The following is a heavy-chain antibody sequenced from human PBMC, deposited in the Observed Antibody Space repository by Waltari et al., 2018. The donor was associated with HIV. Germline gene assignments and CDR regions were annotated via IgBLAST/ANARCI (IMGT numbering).Heavy chain of an antibody. D-gene: IGHD4-4*01. V-gene: IGHV3-49*03. J-gene: IGHJ4*02. CDR2: IRSRTYGGAT. CDR1: GFSFGDFV. CDR3: TRGSKLDY. Sequence: EVQLVEFGGGLVQPGRSLRLSCTGFGFSFGDFVISWFRQAPGKGLEWVGLIRSRTYGGATEYAASGKGRFTISRDDLKSVAYLQMNSLKTEDTAVYYCTRGSKLDYWGQGTLVTVSS.